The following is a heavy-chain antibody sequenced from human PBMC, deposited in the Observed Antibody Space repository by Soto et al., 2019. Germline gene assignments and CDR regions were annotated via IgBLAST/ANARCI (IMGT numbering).Heavy chain of an antibody. D-gene: IGHD1-26*01. CDR3: AREEGLLNWFDP. Sequence: EVQLVESGGGLVQPGGSLRLSCAASGFTFSSYSMNWVRQAPGKGLEWVSYISSSSSTIYYAASVKGRFTISRDNAKNSLYLQMNSLRAEDTAVYYCAREEGLLNWFDPWGQGTLGTVSS. V-gene: IGHV3-48*01. CDR2: ISSSSSTI. CDR1: GFTFSSYS. J-gene: IGHJ5*02.